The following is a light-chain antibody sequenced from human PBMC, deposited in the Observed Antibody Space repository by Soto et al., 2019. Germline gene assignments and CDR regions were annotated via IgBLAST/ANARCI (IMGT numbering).Light chain of an antibody. V-gene: IGKV1-5*01. CDR3: QHTTDFT. Sequence: DIQMTQSPSTLAASVGDTVTMTCRSSSTWLAWYQKKPGKAPKLLIYDVYNLERGVPPRFSGSTSGAESTRTITGLQPDDLGTYYCQHTTDFTFGQGTKVEIK. CDR2: DVY. J-gene: IGKJ2*01. CDR1: SSTW.